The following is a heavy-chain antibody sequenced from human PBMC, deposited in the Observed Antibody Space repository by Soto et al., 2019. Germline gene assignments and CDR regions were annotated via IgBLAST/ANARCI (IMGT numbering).Heavy chain of an antibody. CDR2: IYHSGTT. Sequence: PSETLSLTCNVSGDSIGSSNYYWGWVRQPPGKGLEWIGAIYHSGTTYFNPSLKSRVTMAIDTSKNQFSLSLASVAAADTAMYYCARGMNPQDYWGQGTLVTVS. V-gene: IGHV4-39*07. J-gene: IGHJ4*02. CDR1: GDSIGSSNYY. D-gene: IGHD6-13*01. CDR3: ARGMNPQDY.